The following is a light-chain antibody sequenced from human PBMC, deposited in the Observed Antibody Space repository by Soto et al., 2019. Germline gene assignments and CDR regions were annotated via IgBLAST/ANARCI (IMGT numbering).Light chain of an antibody. Sequence: VLTQSPGTLSLSPGEGATLSCRASQTVSGNYFAWYQQKPGQAPRLLIYGASNRATGIPDRFSGSGSGTDFPLTIIRLEPEDFEVYFCQHYGGSRAFVQGTKVEIK. V-gene: IGKV3-20*01. CDR2: GAS. CDR1: QTVSGNY. J-gene: IGKJ1*01. CDR3: QHYGGSRA.